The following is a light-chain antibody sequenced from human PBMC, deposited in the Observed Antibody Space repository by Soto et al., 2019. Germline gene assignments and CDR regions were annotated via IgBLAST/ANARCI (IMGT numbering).Light chain of an antibody. CDR1: QGISHY. Sequence: DIQMTQSPSSLSASVGDRVTITCRASQGISHYLAWYQQKPGKVPKLLIYAASTLQSGVPSRFSGSGSWTDFTLTISSLQPEDVATDYCQKYNSALSLTFGGGTKVEIK. CDR2: AAS. V-gene: IGKV1-27*01. J-gene: IGKJ4*01. CDR3: QKYNSALSLT.